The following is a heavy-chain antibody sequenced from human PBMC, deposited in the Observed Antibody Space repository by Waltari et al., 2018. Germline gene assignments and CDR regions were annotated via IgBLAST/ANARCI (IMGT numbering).Heavy chain of an antibody. J-gene: IGHJ4*02. CDR2: VSSSGMTI. CDR1: GFTFSSYE. Sequence: EVQLVESGGGLVQPGGSLRLSCAASGFTFSSYEMNWVRQAPGKGLEWVSNVSSSGMTIYYAASVKGRFTISRDNAKNSLYLQMNSLRAEDTAVYYCARDTGYCSGGSCYSSLDYWGQGTLVTVSS. CDR3: ARDTGYCSGGSCYSSLDY. D-gene: IGHD2-15*01. V-gene: IGHV3-48*03.